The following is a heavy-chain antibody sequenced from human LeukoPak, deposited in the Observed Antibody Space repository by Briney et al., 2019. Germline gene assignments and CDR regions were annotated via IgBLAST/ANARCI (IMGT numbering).Heavy chain of an antibody. V-gene: IGHV3-30*04. CDR2: ISYDGSNK. CDR3: ARDSHAYYFDY. Sequence: HPGGSLRLSCAASGFTFSSYAMHWVRQAPGKGLEWVAVISYDGSNKYYADSVKGRFTISRDNSKNTLYLQMNSLRAEDTAVYYCARDSHAYYFDYWGQGTLVTVSS. J-gene: IGHJ4*02. CDR1: GFTFSSYA.